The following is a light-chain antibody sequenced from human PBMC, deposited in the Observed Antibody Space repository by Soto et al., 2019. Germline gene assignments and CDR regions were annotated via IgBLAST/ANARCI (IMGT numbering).Light chain of an antibody. J-gene: IGKJ4*01. CDR1: QSVSNF. CDR2: DAS. CDR3: QQRSNWPPLS. Sequence: EIVLTQSPATLSLSPGERATLCCRGSQSVSNFLAWYQLKPGQAPRLLIFDASNRATGIPARFSGSGSGTDFTLTISSLEPEDSAVYYCQQRSNWPPLSFGGGTKVDIK. V-gene: IGKV3-11*01.